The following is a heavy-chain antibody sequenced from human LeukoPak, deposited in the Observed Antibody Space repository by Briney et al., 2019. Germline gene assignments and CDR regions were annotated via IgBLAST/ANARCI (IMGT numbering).Heavy chain of an antibody. J-gene: IGHJ4*02. Sequence: GESLKISCKGSGYSFTSYWIGCVRQMPGKGLEWMGIIYPSDSETRYSPSFQGQVTISADKSISTAYLQWSSLKASDTAIYCCATGLVRGVIGFWGQGTLVTVSS. CDR1: GYSFTSYW. V-gene: IGHV5-51*01. CDR2: IYPSDSET. D-gene: IGHD3-10*01. CDR3: ATGLVRGVIGF.